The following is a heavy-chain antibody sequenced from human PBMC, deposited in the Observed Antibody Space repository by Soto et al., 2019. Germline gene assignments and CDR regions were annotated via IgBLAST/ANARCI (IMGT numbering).Heavy chain of an antibody. J-gene: IGHJ4*02. CDR1: GFSFSISA. V-gene: IGHV3-21*02. CDR3: ARGGGSLNY. D-gene: IGHD2-15*01. Sequence: DVQLVESGGGLVKPGGSLRLSCEVSGFSFSISAMNWVRQAPGNGLEWVSSINSGSTSVRYADSVKGRFTISRDNANNSLSLHMNSLRVEDTAVYYGARGGGSLNYWGPGTLVTFSS. CDR2: INSGSTSV.